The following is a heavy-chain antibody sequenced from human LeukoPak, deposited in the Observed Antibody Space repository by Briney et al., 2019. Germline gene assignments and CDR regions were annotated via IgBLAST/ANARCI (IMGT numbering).Heavy chain of an antibody. V-gene: IGHV6-1*01. CDR2: TYYRSKWYN. J-gene: IGHJ3*02. CDR3: ARKAQGAFDI. CDR1: GDSVSSNGVA. Sequence: SQTLSLTCAISGDSVSSNGVAWNWIRQSPSRGLQWLGRTYYRSKWYNDYAISVKSRITINPDTSKNQFSLQLNSVTPEDTAVYYCARKAQGAFDIWGQGTMVTVSS.